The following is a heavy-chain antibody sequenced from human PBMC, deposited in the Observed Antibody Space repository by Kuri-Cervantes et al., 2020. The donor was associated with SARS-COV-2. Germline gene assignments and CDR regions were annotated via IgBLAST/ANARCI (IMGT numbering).Heavy chain of an antibody. Sequence: SETLSPTCAVSGGSISSSNWWSWVRQPPGKGLEWIGSIYYSGTTYYNPSLKSRVTISIDTSKNQFSLELNSVTAADTSVYYCARHGAVVGGYYYPMDVWGQGTTVTVSS. CDR1: GGSISSSNW. J-gene: IGHJ6*02. CDR2: IYYSGTT. CDR3: ARHGAVVGGYYYPMDV. V-gene: IGHV4-39*01. D-gene: IGHD6-19*01.